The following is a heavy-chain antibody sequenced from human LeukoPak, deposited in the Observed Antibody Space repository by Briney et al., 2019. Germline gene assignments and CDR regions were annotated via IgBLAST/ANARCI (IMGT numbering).Heavy chain of an antibody. Sequence: GGSLRLSCAASGFTFSDYYMSWIRQAPGKGPEWVSYISSSGSTIYYADSVKGRFTISRDNAKNSLYLQMNSLRAEDTAVYYCSTTVGYSGYENYWGQGTLVTVSS. J-gene: IGHJ4*02. CDR3: STTVGYSGYENY. CDR2: ISSSGSTI. V-gene: IGHV3-11*01. D-gene: IGHD5-12*01. CDR1: GFTFSDYY.